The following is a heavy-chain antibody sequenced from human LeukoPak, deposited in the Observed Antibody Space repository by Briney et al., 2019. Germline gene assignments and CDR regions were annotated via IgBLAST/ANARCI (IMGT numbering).Heavy chain of an antibody. J-gene: IGHJ6*02. D-gene: IGHD2-2*01. CDR2: IYYSGST. CDR3: ARGLIVVVPAVYYYGMDV. CDR1: GGSISSGGSY. V-gene: IGHV4-31*03. Sequence: PSETLSLTCTVSGGSISSGGSYWSWIRQHPGKGLEWIGYIYYSGSTYYNPSLKSRVTISVDTSKNQFSLKLSSVTAADTAVYYCARGLIVVVPAVYYYGMDVWGQGTTVTVSS.